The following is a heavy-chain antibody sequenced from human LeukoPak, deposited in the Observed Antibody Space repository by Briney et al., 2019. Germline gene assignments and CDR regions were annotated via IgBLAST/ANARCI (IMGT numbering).Heavy chain of an antibody. V-gene: IGHV3-9*01. Sequence: GGSLRLSCVAFGFRFDDHAMHWVRQAPGKGMEWVSGISWNGNNKGYEDSVRGRFTISRDKAKNSLYLQMNSLRPEDTAVYYCARDQSYSSGWYGGNYYFDYWCQGTLVTVSS. CDR3: ARDQSYSSGWYGGNYYFDY. CDR2: ISWNGNNK. CDR1: GFRFDDHA. J-gene: IGHJ4*02. D-gene: IGHD6-19*01.